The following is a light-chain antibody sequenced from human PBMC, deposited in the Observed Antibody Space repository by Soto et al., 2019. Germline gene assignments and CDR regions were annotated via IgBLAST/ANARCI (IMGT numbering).Light chain of an antibody. CDR3: CSYAGSQTYV. V-gene: IGLV2-23*01. Sequence: LAQPASVSGSPGQSITISCTGTSSDVGSYNLVSWYQQHPGKAPKLMIYEGSKRPSGVSNRFSGSKSGNTASLTISGLQAEDEADYYCCSYAGSQTYVFGTGTKVTVL. CDR2: EGS. J-gene: IGLJ1*01. CDR1: SSDVGSYNL.